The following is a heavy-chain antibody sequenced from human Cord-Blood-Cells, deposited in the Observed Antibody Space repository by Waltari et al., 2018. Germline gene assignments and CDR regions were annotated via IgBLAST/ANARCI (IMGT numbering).Heavy chain of an antibody. J-gene: IGHJ6*03. Sequence: QVQLVQSGAEVKKPGASVKVSCKASGYTFTSYDINWVRQATGKGIEWMGWMNPNSGNTSYAQKCQGRVTITSNTSISTAYIELSSLRSEDTAVYYCARGLSSGGYYYYYMDVWGKGTTVTVSS. D-gene: IGHD6-6*01. V-gene: IGHV1-8*03. CDR2: MNPNSGNT. CDR3: ARGLSSGGYYYYYMDV. CDR1: GYTFTSYD.